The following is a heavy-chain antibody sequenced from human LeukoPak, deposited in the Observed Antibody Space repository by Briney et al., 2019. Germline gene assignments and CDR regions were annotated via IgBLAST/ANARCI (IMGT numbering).Heavy chain of an antibody. Sequence: GGSLRLSCAASGFTFSSYGMHWVRQAPGKGLEWVAVISYDGSNKYYADSVKGRFTISRDNSKNTLYLQMNSLRAEDTAVYYCAKDPDNYGDYIFDYWGQGTLVTVSS. CDR3: AKDPDNYGDYIFDY. CDR2: ISYDGSNK. D-gene: IGHD4-17*01. J-gene: IGHJ4*02. V-gene: IGHV3-30*18. CDR1: GFTFSSYG.